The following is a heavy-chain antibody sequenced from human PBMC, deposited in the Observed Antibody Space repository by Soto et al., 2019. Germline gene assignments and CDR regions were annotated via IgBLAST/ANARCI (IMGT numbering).Heavy chain of an antibody. D-gene: IGHD4-17*01. CDR3: ARLIQPYGYYYYMDV. Sequence: SETLSLTCTVSGGSISSYYWSWIRQPPGKGLEWIGYIYYSGSTNYNPSLKSRVTISVDTSKNQFSLKLSSVTAADTAVYYCARLIQPYGYYYYMDVWGKGTTVTVSS. CDR1: GGSISSYY. CDR2: IYYSGST. J-gene: IGHJ6*03. V-gene: IGHV4-59*08.